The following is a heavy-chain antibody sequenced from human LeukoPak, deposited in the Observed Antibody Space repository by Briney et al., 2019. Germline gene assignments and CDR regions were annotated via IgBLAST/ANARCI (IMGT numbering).Heavy chain of an antibody. CDR1: GGTFRSYA. CDR3: ARDSYSGSYYSDY. J-gene: IGHJ4*02. D-gene: IGHD1-26*01. CDR2: IIPIFGTA. V-gene: IGHV1-69*06. Sequence: ASVKVSCKASGGTFRSYAISWVRQAPGQGLEWMGGIIPIFGTANYAQKFQGRVTITADKSTSTAYMELGSLRSEDTAVYYCARDSYSGSYYSDYWGQGTLVTVSS.